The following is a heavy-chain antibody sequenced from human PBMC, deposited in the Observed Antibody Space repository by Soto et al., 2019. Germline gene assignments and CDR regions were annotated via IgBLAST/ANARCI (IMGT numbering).Heavy chain of an antibody. CDR1: GYTFTSSG. CDR2: ISAYNGTT. J-gene: IGHJ5*02. V-gene: IGHV1-18*01. D-gene: IGHD3-10*02. CDR3: ARDESYVSNWFDP. Sequence: ASVQVSCKASGYTFTSSGISWVRQAPGQGLEWRGWISAYNGTTNYAQKLQGRVTMTTDTSTSTAYMELRSLRSDYTAVYYCARDESYVSNWFDPWGQGTLVTVSS.